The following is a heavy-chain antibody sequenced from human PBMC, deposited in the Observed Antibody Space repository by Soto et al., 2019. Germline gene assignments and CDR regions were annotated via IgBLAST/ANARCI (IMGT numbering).Heavy chain of an antibody. CDR2: IKSYTNGGTT. V-gene: IGHV3-15*01. Sequence: WGSLRLSCAASGFTFSNAWMSWVRQAPGKGLEWVGRIKSYTNGGTTDYAAPVKGRFAIPRDDSKNTLYLQMNSLKTEDAGVYYCTTDDPINKYWGQGTLVTVSS. CDR3: TTDDPINKY. J-gene: IGHJ4*02. CDR1: GFTFSNAW.